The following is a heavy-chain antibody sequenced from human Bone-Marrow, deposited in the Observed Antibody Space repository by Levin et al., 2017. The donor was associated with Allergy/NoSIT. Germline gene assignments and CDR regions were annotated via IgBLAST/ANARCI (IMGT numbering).Heavy chain of an antibody. D-gene: IGHD6-19*01. CDR2: IYSSGST. J-gene: IGHJ5*02. V-gene: IGHV4-59*01. CDR3: ATYRITVTGGNWFDP. CDR1: GGSISNYF. Sequence: SQTLSLTCSVSGGSISNYFWSWIRQPPGKGLEWIGYIYSSGSTNYNRSLESRVAISTDTSKNQLSLKLRSVTAADTAVYYCATYRITVTGGNWFDPWGQGTLVTVSS.